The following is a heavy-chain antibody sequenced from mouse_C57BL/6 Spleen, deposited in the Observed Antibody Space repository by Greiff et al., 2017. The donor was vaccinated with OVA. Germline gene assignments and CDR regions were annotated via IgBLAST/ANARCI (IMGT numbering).Heavy chain of an antibody. Sequence: EVMLVESGGGLVQPGGSMKLSCAASGFTFSDAWMDWVRQSPEKGLEWVAEIRNKANNHATYYAESVKGRFTISRDDSKSSVYLQMNSLRAEDTGIYYCTRPGTVVPYFDVWGTGTTVTVSS. CDR2: IRNKANNHAT. CDR3: TRPGTVVPYFDV. J-gene: IGHJ1*03. V-gene: IGHV6-6*01. D-gene: IGHD1-1*01. CDR1: GFTFSDAW.